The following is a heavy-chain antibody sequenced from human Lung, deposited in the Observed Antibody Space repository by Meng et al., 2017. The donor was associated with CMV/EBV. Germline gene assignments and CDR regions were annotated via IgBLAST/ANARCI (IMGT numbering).Heavy chain of an antibody. Sequence: GSXRLXCTVSKFIFSKYAMNWVRQAPGKGLEWVSLISTSSTSAYYADSVKGRFTISRDDSKSTLYLQMNSLRVEDTAVYYCIKDFDSTGWYDEDFWGQGTLVTVSS. CDR3: IKDFDSTGWYDEDF. CDR1: KFIFSKYA. D-gene: IGHD6-19*01. J-gene: IGHJ4*02. V-gene: IGHV3-23*05. CDR2: ISTSSTSA.